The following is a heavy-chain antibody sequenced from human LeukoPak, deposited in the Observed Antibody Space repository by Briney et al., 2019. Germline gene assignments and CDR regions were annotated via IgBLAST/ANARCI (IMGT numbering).Heavy chain of an antibody. J-gene: IGHJ5*01. D-gene: IGHD3-22*01. CDR3: ARADYYDSSGFYTTVDS. V-gene: IGHV3-48*03. CDR2: ISSSGSTI. CDR1: GFTFSSYE. Sequence: GGSLRLSCAASGFTFSSYEMNWVRQAPGKGLEWVSYISSSGSTIYYADSVKGRFTISRDNAKNSLYLQMSSLRIEDTAVYYCARADYYDSSGFYTTVDSWGQGTLVTVSS.